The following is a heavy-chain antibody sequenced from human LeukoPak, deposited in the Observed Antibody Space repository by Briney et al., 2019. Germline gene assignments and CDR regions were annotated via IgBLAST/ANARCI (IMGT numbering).Heavy chain of an antibody. Sequence: GGSLRLSCAASGFTFSSYSMNWVRQAPGKGLEWVSSISSSSSYIYYADSVKGRFTISGDNAKNSLYLQMNSLRAEDTAVYYCARDLRWGGNWFDPWGQGTLVTVSS. CDR3: ARDLRWGGNWFDP. J-gene: IGHJ5*02. CDR2: ISSSSSYI. CDR1: GFTFSSYS. D-gene: IGHD4-23*01. V-gene: IGHV3-21*01.